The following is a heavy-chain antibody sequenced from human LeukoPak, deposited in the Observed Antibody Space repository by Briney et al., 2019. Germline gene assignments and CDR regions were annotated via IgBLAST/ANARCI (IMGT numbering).Heavy chain of an antibody. CDR2: ISSSSSYI. V-gene: IGHV3-21*01. Sequence: GGSLRLSCAASGFTFSSCSMNWVRQAPGKGLEWVSSISSSSSYIYYADSVKGRFTISRDNAKNSLYLQMNSLRAEDTAVYYCASDYCSSTSCYRSGYWGQGTLVTVSS. CDR1: GFTFSSCS. CDR3: ASDYCSSTSCYRSGY. J-gene: IGHJ4*02. D-gene: IGHD2-2*01.